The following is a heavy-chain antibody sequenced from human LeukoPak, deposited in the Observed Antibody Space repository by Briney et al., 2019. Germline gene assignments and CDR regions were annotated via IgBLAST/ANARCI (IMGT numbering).Heavy chain of an antibody. CDR2: IGANSAI. D-gene: IGHD3-10*01. CDR3: AREGYYGAFDI. Sequence: GGSLRLSCAASGFXFSDYSMNWVRQAPGKGLEWVSYIGANSAIYYADSVKGRFTISRDNAKNSLSLQMISLRDDDTAVYYCAREGYYGAFDIWGQGTMVTVSS. J-gene: IGHJ3*02. CDR1: GFXFSDYS. V-gene: IGHV3-48*02.